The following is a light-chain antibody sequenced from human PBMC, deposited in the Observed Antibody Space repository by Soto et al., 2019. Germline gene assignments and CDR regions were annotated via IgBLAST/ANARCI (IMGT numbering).Light chain of an antibody. J-gene: IGKJ2*01. CDR2: GAS. Sequence: EIVLTQSPGTLSLSPGERATLSCRASQSVSSNYLAWYQQKPGQAPRLLMYGASSRATGIPDRFSGSGSGTDFTLTISRLEPEDFAVYYCQQYDTSPPVYTGGQGTKLEIK. CDR1: QSVSSNY. CDR3: QQYDTSPPVYT. V-gene: IGKV3-20*01.